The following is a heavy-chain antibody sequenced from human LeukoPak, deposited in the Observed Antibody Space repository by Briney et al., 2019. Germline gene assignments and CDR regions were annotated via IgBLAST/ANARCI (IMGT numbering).Heavy chain of an antibody. CDR3: ARRWVTYYHDSSGPDY. CDR2: ISSSGSTI. Sequence: PGGSLRLSCAASGFTFSDYYMSWIRQAPGKGLEWVSYISSSGSTIYYADSVKGRFTISRDNAKNSLYLQMNSLRAEDTAVYYCARRWVTYYHDSSGPDYWGQGTLVTVSS. V-gene: IGHV3-11*01. J-gene: IGHJ4*02. CDR1: GFTFSDYY. D-gene: IGHD3-22*01.